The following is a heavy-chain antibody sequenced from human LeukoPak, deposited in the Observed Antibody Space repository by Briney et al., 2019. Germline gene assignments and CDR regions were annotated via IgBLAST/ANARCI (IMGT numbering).Heavy chain of an antibody. V-gene: IGHV3-30*04. CDR3: ARDWLEISSDY. CDR2: ISYDGSNK. CDR1: GFTFSSYA. D-gene: IGHD6-19*01. Sequence: GGSLRLSCAASGFTFSSYAMHWVRQAPGKGLEWVAVISYDGSNKYYADSVKGRFTISRDNSKNTLYLQMNSLRAEDTAVYYCARDWLEISSDYWGQGTLVTVSS. J-gene: IGHJ4*02.